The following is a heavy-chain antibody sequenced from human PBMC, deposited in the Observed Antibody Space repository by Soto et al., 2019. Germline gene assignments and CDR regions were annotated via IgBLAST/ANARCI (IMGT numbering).Heavy chain of an antibody. CDR3: AADPFCSSTNCYNWFDP. J-gene: IGHJ5*02. CDR2: IVVDGANT. D-gene: IGHD2-2*01. V-gene: IGHV1-58*01. Sequence: ASVKVSCKASGFTFTRSAVQWVRQARGQRLEWIGWIVVDGANTNYAQKFQERVTITRDMSTSTAYMELSSLRSEDTAVYYCAADPFCSSTNCYNWFDPWGQGTLVTVS. CDR1: GFTFTRSA.